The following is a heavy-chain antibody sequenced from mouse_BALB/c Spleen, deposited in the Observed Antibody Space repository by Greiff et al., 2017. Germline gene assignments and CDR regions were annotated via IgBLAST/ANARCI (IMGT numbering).Heavy chain of an antibody. J-gene: IGHJ2*01. CDR1: GFTFSSFG. CDR3: ARSGDYGYYFDY. V-gene: IGHV5-17*02. D-gene: IGHD1-1*01. Sequence: EVMLVESGGGLVQPGGSRKLSCAASGFTFSSFGMHWVRQAPEKGLEWVAYISSGSSTIYYADTVKGRFTISRDNPKNTLFLQMTSLRSEDTAMYYCARSGDYGYYFDYWGQGTTLTVSS. CDR2: ISSGSSTI.